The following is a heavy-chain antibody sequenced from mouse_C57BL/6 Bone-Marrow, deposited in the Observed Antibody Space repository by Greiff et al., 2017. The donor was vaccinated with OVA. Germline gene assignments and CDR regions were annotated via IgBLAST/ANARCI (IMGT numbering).Heavy chain of an antibody. CDR2: IDPETGGT. J-gene: IGHJ4*01. CDR3: TRSLFRAMDY. D-gene: IGHD6-2*01. V-gene: IGHV1-15*01. CDR1: GYTFTDYE. Sequence: QVQLKQSGAELVRPGASVTLSCKASGYTFTDYEMHWVKQTPVHGLEWIGAIDPETGGTAYNQKFKGKAILTADKSSSTAYLELRSLTSEYSAVYYCTRSLFRAMDYWGPGTSVTVSS.